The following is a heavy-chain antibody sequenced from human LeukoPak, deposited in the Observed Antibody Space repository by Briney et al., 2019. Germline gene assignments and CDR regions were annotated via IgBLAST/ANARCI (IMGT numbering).Heavy chain of an antibody. CDR2: INHSGST. J-gene: IGHJ5*02. V-gene: IGHV4-34*01. Sequence: PSETLSPTSAVYGGSSSGYYWSWIRQPPGKGLKWIGEINHSGSTKYNPSLTRRVTISVDTSKNQFSLRLSSVTAADTAVYYCASGFRDTSGYYNNWFDPWGQGTLVTVSS. D-gene: IGHD3-22*01. CDR3: ASGFRDTSGYYNNWFDP. CDR1: GGSSSGYY.